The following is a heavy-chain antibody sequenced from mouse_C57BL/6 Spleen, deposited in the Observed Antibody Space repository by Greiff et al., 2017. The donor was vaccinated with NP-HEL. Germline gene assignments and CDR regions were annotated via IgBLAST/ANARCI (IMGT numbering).Heavy chain of an antibody. CDR2: IYPRSGNT. CDR3: AKFIPYAMDY. J-gene: IGHJ4*01. D-gene: IGHD1-1*01. CDR1: GYTFTRYG. Sequence: QVQLKQSGAELARPGASVKLSCKASGYTFTRYGISWVKQRTGQGLEWIGEIYPRSGNTYYNEKFKGKATLTADKSSSTAYMELRSLTSEDSAVYFCAKFIPYAMDYWGQGTSVTVSS. V-gene: IGHV1-81*01.